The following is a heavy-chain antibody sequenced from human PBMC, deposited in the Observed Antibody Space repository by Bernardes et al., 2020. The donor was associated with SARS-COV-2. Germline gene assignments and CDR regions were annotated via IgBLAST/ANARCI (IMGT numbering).Heavy chain of an antibody. CDR1: GFTFSSYS. V-gene: IGHV3-21*01. D-gene: IGHD3-22*01. CDR2: ISSSSSYI. Sequence: GLSLRLSCAASGFTFSSYSVNWVRQAPGKGLEWVSSISSSSSYIYYADSVKGRFTISRDNAKNSLYLQMNSLRAEDTAVYYCASLSYDSSGYFDYWGQGTLVTVSS. J-gene: IGHJ4*02. CDR3: ASLSYDSSGYFDY.